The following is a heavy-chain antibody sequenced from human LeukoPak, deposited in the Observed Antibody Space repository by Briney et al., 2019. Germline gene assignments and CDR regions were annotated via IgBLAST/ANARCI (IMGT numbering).Heavy chain of an antibody. Sequence: SQTLSLTCTVSGGSISSGGYYWSWIRQPAGKGLEWIGRIYTSGTTNYNPSLKSRVTISLDTSKNQLSLKLSSVTAADTALYYCARATYYYDSRGYLLDYWGQGTRVTVSS. J-gene: IGHJ4*02. D-gene: IGHD3-22*01. CDR2: IYTSGTT. CDR3: ARATYYYDSRGYLLDY. V-gene: IGHV4-61*02. CDR1: GGSISSGGYY.